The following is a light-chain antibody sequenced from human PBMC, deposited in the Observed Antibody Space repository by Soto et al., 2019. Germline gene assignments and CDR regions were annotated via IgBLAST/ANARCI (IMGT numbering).Light chain of an antibody. CDR2: GAS. V-gene: IGKV3-20*01. CDR3: QQYSSSPRT. CDR1: QSVSSSF. Sequence: EIVLTQSPSTLSLSPGERATLSCRASQSVSSSFLAWYQQKPGQPPRLLIYGASSRATGIPDRFSGSGSGTDFTLTISRLEPEDFAVYYCQQYSSSPRTFGQGTKVEIK. J-gene: IGKJ1*01.